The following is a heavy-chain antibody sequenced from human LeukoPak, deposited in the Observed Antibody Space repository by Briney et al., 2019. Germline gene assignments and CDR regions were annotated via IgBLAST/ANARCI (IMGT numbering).Heavy chain of an antibody. CDR2: ISGGGKA. V-gene: IGHV3-23*01. D-gene: IGHD3-22*01. CDR1: GFMFSNYG. Sequence: PGGSLRLSCAASGFMFSNYGMSWVRQAPGKGLEWVSVISGGGKAYYADSVKGRFTISRDNSKNTLYLQMNSLRAEDTAVYYCAKGSYYYDSSGYSKFDYWGQGTLVTVSS. CDR3: AKGSYYYDSSGYSKFDY. J-gene: IGHJ4*02.